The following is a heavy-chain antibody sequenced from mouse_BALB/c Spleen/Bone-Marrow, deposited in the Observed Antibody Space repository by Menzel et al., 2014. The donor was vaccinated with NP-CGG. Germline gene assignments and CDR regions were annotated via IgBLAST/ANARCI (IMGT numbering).Heavy chain of an antibody. CDR1: GFTFSSYG. CDR2: ITSGGRYT. CDR3: ARRGGEKDYFDY. V-gene: IGHV5-6*01. J-gene: IGHJ2*01. Sequence: EVQGVESGEDLVKSGGSLKLSCAASGFTFSSYGMSWVRQTPDKRLEWVATITSGGRYTYYPDSVKERFTISRDNAKKTLYLQMSSLKSEDTAMYYCARRGGEKDYFDYWGQGTTLTVSS.